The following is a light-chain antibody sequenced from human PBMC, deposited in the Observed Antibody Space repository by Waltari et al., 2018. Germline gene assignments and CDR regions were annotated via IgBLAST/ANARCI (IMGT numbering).Light chain of an antibody. CDR2: SNI. CDR1: TSNIGSNT. J-gene: IGLJ3*02. Sequence: GQRVTISCSGSTSNIGSNTVNWYQHLPGTAPKLLIYSNIQRPSGVPDRFSGSKSGTSASLAISGLQSEDEADYYCATWDDSLKGPVFGGGTK. V-gene: IGLV1-44*01. CDR3: ATWDDSLKGPV.